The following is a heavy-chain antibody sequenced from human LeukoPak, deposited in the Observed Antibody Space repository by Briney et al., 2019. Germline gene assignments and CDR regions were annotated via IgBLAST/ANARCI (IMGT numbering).Heavy chain of an antibody. Sequence: SETLSLTCTVSGGSISSYYWSWIRQPPGKGLEWIGYIYYSGSTNYNPSLKSRVTISVDTSRNQFSLKLSSVTAADTAVYYCAREGSSWYGWREGYFDYWGQGTLVTVSS. CDR2: IYYSGST. CDR3: AREGSSWYGWREGYFDY. J-gene: IGHJ4*02. CDR1: GGSISSYY. V-gene: IGHV4-59*01. D-gene: IGHD6-13*01.